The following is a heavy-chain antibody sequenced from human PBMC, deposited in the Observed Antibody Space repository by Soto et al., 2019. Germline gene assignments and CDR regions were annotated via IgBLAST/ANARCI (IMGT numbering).Heavy chain of an antibody. CDR3: ARDGFEYSSSWDSPLLGYYYLLDV. V-gene: IGHV1-69*04. J-gene: IGHJ6*03. Sequence: SVKVSCKASGGTFSSYTISWVRQAPGQGLEWMGRIIPILGIANYAQKFQGRVTITADKSTSTAYMELSSLRSEDTAVYYCARDGFEYSSSWDSPLLGYYYLLDVCGKGTTVPVSS. D-gene: IGHD6-6*01. CDR1: GGTFSSYT. CDR2: IIPILGIA.